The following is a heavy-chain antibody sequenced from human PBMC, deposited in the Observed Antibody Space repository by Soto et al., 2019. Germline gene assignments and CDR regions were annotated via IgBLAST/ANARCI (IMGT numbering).Heavy chain of an antibody. V-gene: IGHV3-30-3*01. Sequence: GGSLRLSCAASGFTFSSYAMHWVRQAPGKGLEWVAVISYDGSNKYYADSVKGRFTISRDNSKNTLYLQMNSLRAEDTAVYYCARDPSQLWPGSPYFQHWGQGTLVTVSS. J-gene: IGHJ1*01. CDR1: GFTFSSYA. D-gene: IGHD5-18*01. CDR3: ARDPSQLWPGSPYFQH. CDR2: ISYDGSNK.